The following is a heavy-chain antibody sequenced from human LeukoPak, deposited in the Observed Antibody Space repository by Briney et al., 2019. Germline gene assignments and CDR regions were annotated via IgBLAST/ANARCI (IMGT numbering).Heavy chain of an antibody. CDR2: IHHDGRI. V-gene: IGHV4/OR15-8*01. CDR3: ARGGYDYVWGSYRSNDAFDI. Sequence: SETLSLTCDVSGGSIDSTNWWNWVRQPPGKGLEWIGEIHHDGRINYNPSLKSRVTLSVDKSKNQFSLRLNSVTAADTAVYYCARGGYDYVWGSYRSNDAFDIWGQGTMVTVSS. D-gene: IGHD3-16*02. J-gene: IGHJ3*02. CDR1: GGSIDSTNW.